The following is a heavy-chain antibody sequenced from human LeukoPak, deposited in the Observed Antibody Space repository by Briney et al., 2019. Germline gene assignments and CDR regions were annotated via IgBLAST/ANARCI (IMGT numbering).Heavy chain of an antibody. CDR2: ISYDGSNK. J-gene: IGHJ6*03. Sequence: GGSLRLSCAASGFTFSSYAMHWVRQAPGKGLEWVAVISYDGSNKYYADSVKGRFTISRDNSKNTLYLQMNSLRAEDTAVYYCARAPQWLGSVYYMDVWGKGTTVTVSS. D-gene: IGHD3-22*01. V-gene: IGHV3-30*04. CDR3: ARAPQWLGSVYYMDV. CDR1: GFTFSSYA.